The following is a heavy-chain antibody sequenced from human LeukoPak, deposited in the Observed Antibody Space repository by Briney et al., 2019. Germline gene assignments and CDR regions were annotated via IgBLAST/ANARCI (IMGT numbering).Heavy chain of an antibody. J-gene: IGHJ6*03. Sequence: GGSLRLSCAASGFTFSSYEMNWVRQAPGKGLEWVSYISSSGSTIYYADSVKGRFTISRDNAKNSLYLQMNSLRAEDTAVYYCARVTVNYDFWSGYPNYYYYMDVWGKGTTVTVSS. CDR2: ISSSGSTI. CDR1: GFTFSSYE. CDR3: ARVTVNYDFWSGYPNYYYYMDV. V-gene: IGHV3-48*03. D-gene: IGHD3-3*01.